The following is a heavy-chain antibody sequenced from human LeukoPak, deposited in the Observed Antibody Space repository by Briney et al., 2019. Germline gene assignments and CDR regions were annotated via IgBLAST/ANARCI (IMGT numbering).Heavy chain of an antibody. J-gene: IGHJ6*02. CDR3: AKGVGCSGGTCYSGHGMDV. Sequence: GGSLRLSCTASGFTFSSYAMSWVRQAPGKGLEWVSALSGSGANTYYADSVKGRFTISRDNSKNTLYLQVNSLRAEDTAVYYCAKGVGCSGGTCYSGHGMDVWGQGTTVTVSS. D-gene: IGHD2-15*01. CDR1: GFTFSSYA. CDR2: LSGSGANT. V-gene: IGHV3-23*01.